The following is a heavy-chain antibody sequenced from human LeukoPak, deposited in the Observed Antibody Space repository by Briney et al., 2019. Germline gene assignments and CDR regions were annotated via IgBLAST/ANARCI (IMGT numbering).Heavy chain of an antibody. CDR2: IIPIFGTA. J-gene: IGHJ5*02. Sequence: VKVSCKASGSTFSSYAISWVRQAPGQGLEWMGGIIPIFGTANYAQKFQGRVTITADESTSTAYMELSSLRSEDTAVYYCASSIAAARNWFDPWGQGTLVTVSS. CDR3: ASSIAAARNWFDP. CDR1: GSTFSSYA. D-gene: IGHD6-13*01. V-gene: IGHV1-69*01.